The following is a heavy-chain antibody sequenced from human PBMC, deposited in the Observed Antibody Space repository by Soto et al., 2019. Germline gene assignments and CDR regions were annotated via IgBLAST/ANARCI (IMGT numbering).Heavy chain of an antibody. CDR1: EYTFISYY. Sequence: ASVKVSCKASEYTFISYYMHWVRQAPGQGLEWIGIINPSGGATSYAQKFQGRVTMTRDTSTSTVYMELSSLRSEDTAVYYCARALYSGSYYLFDYWGQGTLVTVSS. V-gene: IGHV1-46*03. CDR2: INPSGGAT. CDR3: ARALYSGSYYLFDY. J-gene: IGHJ4*02. D-gene: IGHD1-26*01.